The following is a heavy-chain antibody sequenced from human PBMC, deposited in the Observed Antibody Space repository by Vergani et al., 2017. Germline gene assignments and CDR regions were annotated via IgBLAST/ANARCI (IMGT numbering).Heavy chain of an antibody. D-gene: IGHD4-17*01. Sequence: QGQLAQSGAEVKKPGSSVKVSCKASGGTFSSNSISWVRQAPGQGLEWMGRIIPIFGTTSYAQKFQGRVTILADESTSTAYMELSSLRSEDTAVYYCAGVGVRYGDKNWFDPWGQGTLVTVSS. CDR1: GGTFSSNS. J-gene: IGHJ5*02. CDR3: AGVGVRYGDKNWFDP. CDR2: IIPIFGTT. V-gene: IGHV1-69*13.